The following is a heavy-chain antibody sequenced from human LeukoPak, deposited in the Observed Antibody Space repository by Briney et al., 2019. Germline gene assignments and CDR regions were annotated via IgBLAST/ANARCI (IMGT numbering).Heavy chain of an antibody. D-gene: IGHD3-22*01. CDR1: GYTFTGYY. V-gene: IGHV1-24*01. CDR2: FDPEDGET. CDR3: ATGYYYDSSGNDNPWKYYFDY. Sequence: ASVKVSCKASGYTFTGYYMHWVRQAPGKGPEWMGGFDPEDGETIYAQKFQGRVTMTEDTSTDTAYMELSSLRSEDTAVYYCATGYYYDSSGNDNPWKYYFDYWGQGTLVTVSS. J-gene: IGHJ4*02.